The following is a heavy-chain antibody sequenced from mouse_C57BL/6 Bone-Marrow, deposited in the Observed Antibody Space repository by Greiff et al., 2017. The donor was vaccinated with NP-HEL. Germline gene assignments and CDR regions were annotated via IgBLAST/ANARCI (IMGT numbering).Heavy chain of an antibody. Sequence: QVQLQQSGAELARPGASVKLSCKASGYTFTSYGISWVKQRTGQGLEWIGEIYPRSGNTYYNEKFKGKATLTVDKSSSTAYMELRSLTSEDSAVYYCARATYYDYDGAMDFWGQGTSVTVSS. CDR1: GYTFTSYG. CDR3: ARATYYDYDGAMDF. D-gene: IGHD2-4*01. J-gene: IGHJ4*01. V-gene: IGHV1-81*01. CDR2: IYPRSGNT.